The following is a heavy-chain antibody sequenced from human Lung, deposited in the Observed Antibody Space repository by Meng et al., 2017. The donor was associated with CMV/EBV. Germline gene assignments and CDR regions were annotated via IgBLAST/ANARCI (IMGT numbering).Heavy chain of an antibody. D-gene: IGHD6-19*01. J-gene: IGHJ4*02. V-gene: IGHV4-4*03. CDR1: GGSITSSNW. CDR2: IYNSGST. CDR3: ASFPPPGKQWLVTDY. Sequence: QEWGPGLVKPPGAWSLSCAVSGGSITSSNWWSWVRRPPGKGLEWIGEIYNSGSTNYNPSLKSRVTISVDKSKNQFSLKLSSVTAADTAVYYCASFPPPGKQWLVTDYWGQGTLVTVSS.